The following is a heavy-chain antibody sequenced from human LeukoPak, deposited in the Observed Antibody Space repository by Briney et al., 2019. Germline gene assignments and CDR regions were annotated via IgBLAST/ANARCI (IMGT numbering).Heavy chain of an antibody. V-gene: IGHV1-2*02. CDR3: ARDPAPLDYYYYMDV. CDR2: INPNSGGT. CDR1: GYTFTAYY. J-gene: IGHJ6*03. Sequence: GASVKVSCKASGYTFTAYYMHWVRQAPGQGLEWMGWINPNSGGTNYAQKFQGRVTMTRDTSISTAYMELSRLRSDDTAVYYCARDPAPLDYYYYMDVWGKGTTVTVSS.